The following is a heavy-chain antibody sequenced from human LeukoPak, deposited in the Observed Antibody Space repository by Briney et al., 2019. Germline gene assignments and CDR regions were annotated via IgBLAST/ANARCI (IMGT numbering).Heavy chain of an antibody. CDR3: VRSGKAWEHFDY. CDR2: IYYSGST. V-gene: IGHV4-39*01. CDR1: GGSISSSIYD. J-gene: IGHJ4*02. Sequence: SETLSLTCTVSGGSISSSIYDWGWIRQPPGKGLEWIGSIYYSGSTYYNPSLKSRVTISVDTSKDQFSLKLTSVTAADTAVYYCVRSGKAWEHFDYWGQGALVTVSS. D-gene: IGHD1-26*01.